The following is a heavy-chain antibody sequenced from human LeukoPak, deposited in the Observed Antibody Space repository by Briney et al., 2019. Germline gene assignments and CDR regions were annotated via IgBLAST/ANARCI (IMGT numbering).Heavy chain of an antibody. CDR3: AKLNGDYGFDF. D-gene: IGHD4-17*01. CDR1: GFTFSSYG. V-gene: IGHV3-33*06. Sequence: GGSLRLSCAASGFTFSSYGMHWVRQAPGKGLEWVAVIWYDGSNKYYADSVKGRFTISRDNSKNTLYLQMNSLRAEDTAVYYCAKLNGDYGFDFWGQGTLVTVSS. CDR2: IWYDGSNK. J-gene: IGHJ4*02.